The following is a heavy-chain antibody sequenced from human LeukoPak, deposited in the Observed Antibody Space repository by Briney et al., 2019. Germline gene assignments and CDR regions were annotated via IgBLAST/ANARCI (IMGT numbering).Heavy chain of an antibody. D-gene: IGHD6-13*01. CDR3: ARHTLISSAGFDY. CDR2: IYYSGST. CDR1: GGSISSYY. J-gene: IGHJ4*02. Sequence: KPSETLSLTCTVSGGSISSYYWSWIRQPPGKGLEWIGYIYYSGSTNYNPSLTSRVTIPVDTSTNPFSLKLSSVTAADPAVYYCARHTLISSAGFDYWGQGTLLTVSS. V-gene: IGHV4-59*08.